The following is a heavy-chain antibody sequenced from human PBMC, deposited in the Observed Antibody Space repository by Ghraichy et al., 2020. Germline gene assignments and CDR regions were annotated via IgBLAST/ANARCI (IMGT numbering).Heavy chain of an antibody. Sequence: SETLSLTCTVSGGSISSSRYYWGWIRQPPGKGLEWIGSIYYSGSTYYNPSLKSRVTISVDTSKNQFFLKLSSVTAADTAVYYCARDGSELLWFGESIRGGGYFDYWGQGTLVTVSS. J-gene: IGHJ4*02. CDR1: GGSISSSRYY. CDR3: ARDGSELLWFGESIRGGGYFDY. V-gene: IGHV4-39*07. D-gene: IGHD3-10*01. CDR2: IYYSGST.